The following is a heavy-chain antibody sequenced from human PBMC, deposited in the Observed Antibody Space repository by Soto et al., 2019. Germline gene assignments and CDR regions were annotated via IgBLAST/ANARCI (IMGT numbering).Heavy chain of an antibody. V-gene: IGHV3-23*01. CDR3: AKELWLRFFYF. CDR2: ISDSGGST. J-gene: IGHJ4*02. CDR1: GFTFSTYA. D-gene: IGHD5-18*01. Sequence: GGSLRLSCAASGFTFSTYAMSWVRQAPGKGLEWVSAISDSGGSTYYADSVKGRFTISRDNSKNTVYLQMNSLRAEDTAVYYCAKELWLRFFYFCGQGTPVTVSS.